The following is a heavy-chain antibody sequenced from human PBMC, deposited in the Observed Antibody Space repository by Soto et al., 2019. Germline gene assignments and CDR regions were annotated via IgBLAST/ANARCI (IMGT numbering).Heavy chain of an antibody. CDR2: INPDTDTT. Sequence: QVQLVQSGAEVRKPGASVKLSCQASGYTFTHYYIHWVHQAPGQGLEWLRIINPDTDTTSYAQTCKGRVTQPTDPSASTGYLELSGLAAEDTAVYSCASYPIYGADSCFAYWGQVTLVTVS. D-gene: IGHD4-17*01. V-gene: IGHV1-46*01. CDR1: GYTFTHYY. J-gene: IGHJ4*02. CDR3: ASYPIYGADSCFAY.